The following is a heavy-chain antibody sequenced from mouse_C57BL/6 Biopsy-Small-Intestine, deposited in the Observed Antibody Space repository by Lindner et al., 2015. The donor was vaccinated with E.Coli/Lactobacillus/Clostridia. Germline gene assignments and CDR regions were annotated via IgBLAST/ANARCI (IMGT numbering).Heavy chain of an antibody. J-gene: IGHJ4*01. D-gene: IGHD1-1*01. CDR1: GFTFSDYG. Sequence: VQLQESGGGLVKPGGSLKLSCAASGFTFSDYGMHWVRQAPEKGLEWVAYISSGSSTIYYADTVKGRFTISRDNAKNTLSLQMTSLRSEDTAMYYCANYYHEDYAMDYWGQGTSVTVSS. CDR2: ISSGSSTI. CDR3: ANYYHEDYAMDY. V-gene: IGHV5-17*01.